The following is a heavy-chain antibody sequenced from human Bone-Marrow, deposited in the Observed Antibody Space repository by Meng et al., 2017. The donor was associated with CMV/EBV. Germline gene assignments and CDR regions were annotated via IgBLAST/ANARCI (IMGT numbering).Heavy chain of an antibody. J-gene: IGHJ4*02. Sequence: GESLKISCAASGFTFSDYYMRWIRQAPGKGLEWVSYISSSGSTIYYADSVKGRFTISRDNAKNSLYLQMNSLRAEDTAVYYCASRLGYCSSTSCFNYWGQGTLVTVSS. D-gene: IGHD2-2*03. CDR2: ISSSGSTI. V-gene: IGHV3-11*04. CDR3: ASRLGYCSSTSCFNY. CDR1: GFTFSDYY.